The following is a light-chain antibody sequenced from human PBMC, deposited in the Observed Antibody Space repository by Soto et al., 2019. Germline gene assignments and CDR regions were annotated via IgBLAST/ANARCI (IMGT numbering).Light chain of an antibody. V-gene: IGKV3-15*01. CDR3: QKYNRWAPET. CDR2: GAS. CDR1: QRDSSN. J-gene: IGKJ1*01. Sequence: EIVMTQSPVTLSVSPGERATLSCRASQRDSSNLAWYLQKPGQAPRLLVCGASTRATGIPARCSGSGSGTEFTLTISSLQSQDSEVYNCQKYNRWAPETVGTGTKVDIK.